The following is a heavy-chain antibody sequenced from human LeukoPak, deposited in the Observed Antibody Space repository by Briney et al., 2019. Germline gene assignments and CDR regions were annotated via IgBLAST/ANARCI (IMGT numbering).Heavy chain of an antibody. D-gene: IGHD4-17*01. CDR1: GGTFSSYA. V-gene: IGHV1-69*05. J-gene: IGHJ1*01. Sequence: SVKVSCKASGGTFSSYAISWVRQAPGQGLEWMGRIIPIFGTANYAQKFQGRVAITTDGSTSTAYMELSSLRSEDTAMYYCARVGGPSDGDYHKYFQHWGQGTLVTVSS. CDR2: IIPIFGTA. CDR3: ARVGGPSDGDYHKYFQH.